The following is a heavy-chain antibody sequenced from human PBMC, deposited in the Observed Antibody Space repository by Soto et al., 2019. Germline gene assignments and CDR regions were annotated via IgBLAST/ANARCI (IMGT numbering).Heavy chain of an antibody. J-gene: IGHJ6*02. D-gene: IGHD2-15*01. CDR3: ARGSVVVAATLYGMDV. Sequence: QVQLQQWGAGLLKPSETLSLTCAVYGGSFSGYYWSWIRQPPGKGLEWIGEINHSGSTNYNPSLKSRVTISVDTSKNQFSLKLSSVTAADTAVYYCARGSVVVAATLYGMDVWGQGTTVTVSS. CDR1: GGSFSGYY. CDR2: INHSGST. V-gene: IGHV4-34*01.